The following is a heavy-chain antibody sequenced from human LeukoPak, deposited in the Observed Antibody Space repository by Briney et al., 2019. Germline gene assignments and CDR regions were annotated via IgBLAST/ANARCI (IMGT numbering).Heavy chain of an antibody. CDR1: GFTVSSNY. D-gene: IGHD1-26*01. Sequence: PGGSLRLSCAASGFTVSSNYMSWVRQAPGRGLEWVSSITTGSDIYYADSVKGRFTISRDNAKNSLYLDMNSLGAEDTAVYYCARQFGGSYGYWGQGTLVTVSS. V-gene: IGHV3-69-1*01. J-gene: IGHJ4*02. CDR2: ITTGSDI. CDR3: ARQFGGSYGY.